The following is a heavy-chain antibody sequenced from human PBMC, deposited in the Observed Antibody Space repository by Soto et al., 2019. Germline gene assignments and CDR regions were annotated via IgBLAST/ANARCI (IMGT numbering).Heavy chain of an antibody. V-gene: IGHV4-39*07. D-gene: IGHD4-17*01. CDR2: IYSTDKT. Sequence: TETLSLTCTVSGGSVSSNSYSWGWIRQSPGKGLEWIATIYSTDKTYYNPSLKSRVTISVDTSKNQFSLKLSSVTAADTAVYYCARVYGDYPYLDAFDVWGQGTMVTVSS. J-gene: IGHJ3*01. CDR1: GGSVSSNSYS. CDR3: ARVYGDYPYLDAFDV.